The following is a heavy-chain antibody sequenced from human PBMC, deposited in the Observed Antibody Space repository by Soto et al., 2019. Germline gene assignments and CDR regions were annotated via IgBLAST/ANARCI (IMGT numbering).Heavy chain of an antibody. V-gene: IGHV3-48*02. CDR3: ARVPPEYPKRGYYYCYGMDV. Sequence: EVHLVESGGGLVQPGGSLRLSCAASGFAFSSYGMNWVRQAPGKGLEWVSYIGSRSATIYYADSVKGRFTISRDNAKNSXFXXMNSLRDEDTAVYYCARVPPEYPKRGYYYCYGMDVWGQGTTVTVSS. CDR2: IGSRSATI. CDR1: GFAFSSYG. J-gene: IGHJ6*02. D-gene: IGHD2-2*02.